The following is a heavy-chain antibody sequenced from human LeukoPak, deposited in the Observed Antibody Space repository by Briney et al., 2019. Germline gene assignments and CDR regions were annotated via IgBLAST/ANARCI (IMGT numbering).Heavy chain of an antibody. CDR2: VRTKGNGYAT. V-gene: IGHV3-73*01. J-gene: IGHJ4*02. Sequence: GGSLRLSCAASGFTFSGSAIHWVRQASGKGLDGVGRVRTKGNGYATQYAAPVKGRFTISRDDSKNTAYLQMNSLKTEDTAVYFCSSYDNSGYYYRNYWGQGTLVTVSS. CDR1: GFTFSGSA. CDR3: SSYDNSGYYYRNY. D-gene: IGHD3-22*01.